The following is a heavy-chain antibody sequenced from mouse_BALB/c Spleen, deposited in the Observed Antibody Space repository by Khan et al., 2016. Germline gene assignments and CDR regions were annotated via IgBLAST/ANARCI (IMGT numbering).Heavy chain of an antibody. CDR3: ARSLLLRRDFFDY. CDR2: ISYSGVT. Sequence: EVQLQESGPGLVKPSQSLSLTCTVTGYSITSEYAWNWIRQFPGNKLEWMGYISYSGVTSYNPSLKSRISITRDTSKNQFFLQLNSVTTEDTATXYCARSLLLRRDFFDYWGQGTTLTVSS. J-gene: IGHJ2*01. V-gene: IGHV3-2*02. CDR1: GYSITSEYA. D-gene: IGHD1-1*01.